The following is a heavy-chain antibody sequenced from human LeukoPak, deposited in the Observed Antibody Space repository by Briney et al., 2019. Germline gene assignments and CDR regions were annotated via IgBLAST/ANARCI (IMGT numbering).Heavy chain of an antibody. D-gene: IGHD3-10*01. CDR1: GGSISSYY. Sequence: SETLSFTCTVSGGSISSYYWSWIRQPPGKGLEWIGYIYYSGSTNYNPSLKSRVTISVDTSKNQFSLKLSSVTAADTAVYYCARGGYTMVRGLAHWGQGTLVTVSS. CDR3: ARGGYTMVRGLAH. CDR2: IYYSGST. V-gene: IGHV4-59*08. J-gene: IGHJ4*02.